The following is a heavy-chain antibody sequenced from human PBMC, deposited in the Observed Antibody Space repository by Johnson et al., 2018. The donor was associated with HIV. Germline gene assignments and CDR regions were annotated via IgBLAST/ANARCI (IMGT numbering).Heavy chain of an antibody. D-gene: IGHD6-13*01. CDR2: IYSGGST. CDR1: GFTVSSNY. Sequence: VQLVESGGGLIQPGGSLRLSCAASGFTVSSNYMSWVRQAPGKGLEWVSVIYSGGSTYYADSVKGRFTISRDNAKNSLYLQLNSLRAGDTAVYYCAREWSSSRWTYGCDIWGQGTMVTVSS. V-gene: IGHV3-53*01. CDR3: AREWSSSRWTYGCDI. J-gene: IGHJ3*02.